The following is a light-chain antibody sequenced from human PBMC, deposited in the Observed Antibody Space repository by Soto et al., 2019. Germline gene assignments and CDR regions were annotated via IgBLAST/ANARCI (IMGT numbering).Light chain of an antibody. V-gene: IGKV1-39*01. Sequence: DIQMTQSPSSLSASVGDRVTITCRASQSISTYLNWYHQKPGKAPDLRIYAASSLKSGVPSRFSGSGSGTHCTRTITGLQPADFATYDCQQNFSIPITVGQGTRLEIK. CDR3: QQNFSIPIT. J-gene: IGKJ5*01. CDR1: QSISTY. CDR2: AAS.